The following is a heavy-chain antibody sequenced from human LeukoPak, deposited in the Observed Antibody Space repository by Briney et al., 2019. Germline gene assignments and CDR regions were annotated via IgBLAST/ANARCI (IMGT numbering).Heavy chain of an antibody. Sequence: GGSLRLSCAASGFTFSSYWMSWVRQAPGKGLEWVANIKQDGSEKYYVDSVKGRFTISRDNAKNSLYLQMNSLRAEDTAVYYCARDRGITMIVVVITEHYMDVWGKGTTVTVSS. D-gene: IGHD3-22*01. CDR2: IKQDGSEK. CDR1: GFTFSSYW. V-gene: IGHV3-7*01. J-gene: IGHJ6*03. CDR3: ARDRGITMIVVVITEHYMDV.